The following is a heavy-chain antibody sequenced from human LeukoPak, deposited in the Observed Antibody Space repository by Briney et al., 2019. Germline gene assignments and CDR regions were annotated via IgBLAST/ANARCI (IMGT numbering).Heavy chain of an antibody. D-gene: IGHD6-13*01. CDR1: GFTFSSYW. Sequence: GGSLRLSCAASGFTFSSYWMSWVRQAPGKGLEWVANIKQVGSEKYYVDSVKGRFTISRDNAKNSLYLQMNSLRAEDTAVYYCARDIGSSWYYFDYWGQGALVTVSS. CDR3: ARDIGSSWYYFDY. J-gene: IGHJ4*02. CDR2: IKQVGSEK. V-gene: IGHV3-7*01.